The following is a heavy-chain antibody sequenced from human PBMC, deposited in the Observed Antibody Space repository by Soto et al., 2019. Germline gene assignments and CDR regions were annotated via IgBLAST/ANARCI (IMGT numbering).Heavy chain of an antibody. Sequence: PGGALRLSCAASEFTFSSYPMSWVRQAPGKGLEWVSAISGSGGSTYYTDSVKGRFTISRDNSKNTLYLQMNSLRAEDTAVYYCARGPSQLPFDPWGQGTLVTVSS. D-gene: IGHD2-2*01. J-gene: IGHJ5*02. V-gene: IGHV3-23*01. CDR3: ARGPSQLPFDP. CDR1: EFTFSSYP. CDR2: ISGSGGST.